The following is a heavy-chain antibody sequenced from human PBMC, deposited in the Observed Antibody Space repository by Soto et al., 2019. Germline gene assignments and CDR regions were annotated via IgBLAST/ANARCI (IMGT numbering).Heavy chain of an antibody. CDR1: GFTFTSSA. CDR3: AKASGESYPGSRVFDY. Sequence: QMQLVQSGPEVKKPGTSVKVSCKASGFTFTSSAVQWVRQARGQRLEWIGWIVVGSGNTNYAQKFQERVTITRDMSTSTAYMELSSLRAEDAAIYYCAKASGESYPGSRVFDYWGQGTRVTVSS. V-gene: IGHV1-58*01. J-gene: IGHJ4*02. CDR2: IVVGSGNT. D-gene: IGHD3-10*01.